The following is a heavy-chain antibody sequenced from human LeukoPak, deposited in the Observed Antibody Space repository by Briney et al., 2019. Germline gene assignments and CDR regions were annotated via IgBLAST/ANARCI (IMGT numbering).Heavy chain of an antibody. D-gene: IGHD1-26*01. V-gene: IGHV3-30*18. CDR2: ISYDGSNK. J-gene: IGHJ3*02. CDR3: AKDGREWELPGHDAFDI. Sequence: PGGSLRLSCAASGFTFSSYGMHWVRQAPGKGLEWVAVISYDGSNKFYADSVKGRFTISRDNSKNTLYLRMNSLRAEDTAVYYCAKDGREWELPGHDAFDIWGQGTMVTVSS. CDR1: GFTFSSYG.